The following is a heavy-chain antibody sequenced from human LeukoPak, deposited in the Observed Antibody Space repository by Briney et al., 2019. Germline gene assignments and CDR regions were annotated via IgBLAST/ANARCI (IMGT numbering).Heavy chain of an antibody. CDR3: ARVGGLWFGDDYYFDY. J-gene: IGHJ4*02. CDR2: IYYSGST. V-gene: IGHV4-59*01. Sequence: YPSETLSLTCTVSGGSISSYYWSWIRQPPGKGLEWIGYIYYSGSTNYNPSLKSRVTISVDTSKNQFSLKLSSVTAADTAVYYCARVGGLWFGDDYYFDYWGQGTLVTVSS. D-gene: IGHD3-10*01. CDR1: GGSISSYY.